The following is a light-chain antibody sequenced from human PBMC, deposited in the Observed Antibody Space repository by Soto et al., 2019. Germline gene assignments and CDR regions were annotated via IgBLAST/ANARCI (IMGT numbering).Light chain of an antibody. CDR2: DVS. J-gene: IGLJ1*01. Sequence: QSVLTQPASVSGSPGQSITISCTGTSSDVGGYNYVSWYQQHPGKAPKLMIYDVSNRPSGVSNRFSGSKSDNTASLTISGLQAEDEADYYCSSYTSSSTLGGVFGTGTKVTVL. V-gene: IGLV2-14*01. CDR3: SSYTSSSTLGGV. CDR1: SSDVGGYNY.